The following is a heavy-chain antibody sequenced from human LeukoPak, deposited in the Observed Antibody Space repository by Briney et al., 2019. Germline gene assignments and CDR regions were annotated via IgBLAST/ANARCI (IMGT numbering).Heavy chain of an antibody. Sequence: SVKVSCKASGYTFTGYYMHWVRQAPGQGLEWMGGIIPIFGTANYAQKFQGRVTITADESTSTAYMELSSLRSEDTAVYYCARVPDYYYYYMDVWGKGTTVTISS. J-gene: IGHJ6*03. CDR2: IIPIFGTA. CDR3: ARVPDYYYYYMDV. CDR1: GYTFTGYY. V-gene: IGHV1-69*13.